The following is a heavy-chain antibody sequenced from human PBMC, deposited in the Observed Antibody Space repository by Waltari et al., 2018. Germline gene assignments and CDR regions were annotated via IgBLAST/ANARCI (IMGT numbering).Heavy chain of an antibody. CDR3: TKDVTAAGSAQVDY. Sequence: EVQVVESGGGLVQPGRSLRVSCAASGFTFDDYAMHWVRQGPGKGLEWVAGFSWNGGWIGYADSVKGRFTTSRDNAKNSLHLQMNSLRAEDMALYYCTKDVTAAGSAQVDYWGQGTLVSVSS. V-gene: IGHV3-9*03. CDR1: GFTFDDYA. D-gene: IGHD6-13*01. J-gene: IGHJ4*02. CDR2: FSWNGGWI.